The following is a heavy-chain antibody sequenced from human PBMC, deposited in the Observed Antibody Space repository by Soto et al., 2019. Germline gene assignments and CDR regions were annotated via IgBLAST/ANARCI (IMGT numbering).Heavy chain of an antibody. CDR3: AKGKERLKNGMDV. V-gene: IGHV3-23*01. Sequence: EVQLLESGGGLVQPGGSLRLSCAASGFTFSSYAMSWVRQAPGKGLELVSAISGSGGSTYYADSVKGRFTISRDNSKNTLYLQMNSLRAEDTAVYYCAKGKERLKNGMDVWGQGTTVTVSS. D-gene: IGHD1-1*01. J-gene: IGHJ6*02. CDR1: GFTFSSYA. CDR2: ISGSGGST.